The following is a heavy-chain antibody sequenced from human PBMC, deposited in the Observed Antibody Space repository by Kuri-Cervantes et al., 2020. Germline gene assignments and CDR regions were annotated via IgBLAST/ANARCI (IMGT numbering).Heavy chain of an antibody. V-gene: IGHV3-53*01. CDR1: GFTVSSNY. CDR2: IYSGGST. J-gene: IGHJ4*02. D-gene: IGHD1-26*01. Sequence: GESLKISCAASGFTVSSNYMSWVRQAPGKGLEWVSVIYSGGSTYYADSVKGRFTISRDNSKNTLYLQMNSLRAEDTAAYYCARDPPLVGGFDYWGQGTLVTVSS. CDR3: ARDPPLVGGFDY.